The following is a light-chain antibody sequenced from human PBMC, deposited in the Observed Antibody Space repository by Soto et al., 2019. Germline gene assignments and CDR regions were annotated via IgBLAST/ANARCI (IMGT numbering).Light chain of an antibody. CDR3: QQSYSTAVT. J-gene: IGKJ1*01. Sequence: DIQMTQSPASLSASVGDSVTISCRASQSISSHLIWYQQEAGKAPKLLIYAASTLETGATSRCSGSGSGTDFTLTISSLQHEDFATYYCQQSYSTAVTFGQGTKVEIK. CDR2: AAS. CDR1: QSISSH. V-gene: IGKV1-39*01.